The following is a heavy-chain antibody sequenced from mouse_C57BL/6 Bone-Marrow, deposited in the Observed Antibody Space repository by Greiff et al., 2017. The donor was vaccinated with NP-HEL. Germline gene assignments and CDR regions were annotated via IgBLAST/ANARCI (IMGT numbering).Heavy chain of an antibody. CDR3: ARGYYSNLAWFAY. D-gene: IGHD2-5*01. V-gene: IGHV1-64*01. CDR2: IHPNSGST. Sequence: VQLQQSGAELVKPGASVKLSCKASGYTFTSYWMHWVKQRPGQGLEWIGMIHPNSGSTNYNEKFKSKATLTVDKSSSTAYMQLSSLTSEDSAVYYCARGYYSNLAWFAYWGQGTLVTVSA. J-gene: IGHJ3*01. CDR1: GYTFTSYW.